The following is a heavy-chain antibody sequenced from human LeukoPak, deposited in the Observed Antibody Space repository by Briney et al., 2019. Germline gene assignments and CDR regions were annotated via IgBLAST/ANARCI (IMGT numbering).Heavy chain of an antibody. D-gene: IGHD3-22*01. CDR1: GYTFTSYA. J-gene: IGHJ4*02. CDR3: ARVREITMIVVVIERYYFDY. V-gene: IGHV1-3*01. Sequence: GASVKVSCKASGYTFTSYAMHWVRQAPGQRLEWMGWINAGNGNTNYAQKLQGRVTMTTDTSTSTAYMELRSLRSDDTAVYYCARVREITMIVVVIERYYFDYWGQGTLVTVSS. CDR2: INAGNGNT.